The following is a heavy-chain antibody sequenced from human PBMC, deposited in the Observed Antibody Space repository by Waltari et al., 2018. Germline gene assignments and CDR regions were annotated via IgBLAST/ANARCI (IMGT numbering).Heavy chain of an antibody. J-gene: IGHJ3*02. CDR2: ISSXGNIK. Sequence: EVXLXESGXGLVQPGGSXRLSCAASGFTFSSYQMTWVRQAPGKXLEWVXYISSXGNIKXYADSVKGRFXISRDNAKHSVDLQMNSXRAEDTAVXYXAGXVGYSFNDPFDXWGQGAXLTVFS. D-gene: IGHD5-18*01. V-gene: IGHV3-48*03. CDR3: AGXVGYSFNDPFDX. CDR1: GFTFSSYQ.